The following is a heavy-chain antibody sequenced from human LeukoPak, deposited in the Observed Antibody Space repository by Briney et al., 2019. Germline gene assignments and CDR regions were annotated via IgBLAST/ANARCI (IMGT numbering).Heavy chain of an antibody. Sequence: ASVKVSCKASGGTFSSYAISWVRQAPGQGLEWMGWINPKSGGTNYAQKFQGRVTMTRDTSISTAYMELSSLTSDDTAVFYCARIMGGVTTWVDYWGQGTLVTVSS. D-gene: IGHD3-16*01. J-gene: IGHJ4*02. CDR1: GGTFSSYA. CDR3: ARIMGGVTTWVDY. CDR2: INPKSGGT. V-gene: IGHV1-2*02.